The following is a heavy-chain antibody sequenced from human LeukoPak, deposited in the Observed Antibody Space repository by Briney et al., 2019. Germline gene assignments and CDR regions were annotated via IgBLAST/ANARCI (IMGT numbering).Heavy chain of an antibody. V-gene: IGHV3-74*01. J-gene: IGHJ4*02. CDR2: IKSDGSDI. Sequence: GGSLRLSCAASGFTFSSYWMHWVRQVPGKGLVWVSRIKSDGSDIGYADSVKGRFTISRDNAKNTLYLQMNSLRAEDTAAYYCARDKDWLLYDFWGQGTLVTVSS. D-gene: IGHD3/OR15-3a*01. CDR1: GFTFSSYW. CDR3: ARDKDWLLYDF.